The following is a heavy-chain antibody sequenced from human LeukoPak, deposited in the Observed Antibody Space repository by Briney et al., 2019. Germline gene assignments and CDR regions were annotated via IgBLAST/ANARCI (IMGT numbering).Heavy chain of an antibody. CDR3: AKIIIIEVDAFDV. CDR2: ISGRDSNT. V-gene: IGHV3-23*01. J-gene: IGHJ3*01. D-gene: IGHD3-16*02. Sequence: PGGSLRLSCAASGFTFTSYGMSWVRQAPGKGLEWVSTISGRDSNTYYADSVEGRFTISRDNSKNTLYLHLNSLRAKDTAVYYCAKIIIIEVDAFDVWGQGTMVTVSS. CDR1: GFTFTSYG.